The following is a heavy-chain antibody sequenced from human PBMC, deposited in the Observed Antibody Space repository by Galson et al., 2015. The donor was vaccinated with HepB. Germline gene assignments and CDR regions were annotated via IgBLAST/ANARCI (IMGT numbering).Heavy chain of an antibody. V-gene: IGHV1-18*04. CDR1: GYTFTSYG. CDR2: ISAYNGNT. CDR3: ARKGLRGGTGYYLNYYYYGMDV. Sequence: SVKVSCKASGYTFTSYGISWVRQAPGQGLEWMGWISAYNGNTNYAQKLQGRVTMTTDTSTSTAYMELRSLRSDDTAVYYCARKGLRGGTGYYLNYYYYGMDVWGQGTTVTVSS. D-gene: IGHD3/OR15-3a*01. J-gene: IGHJ6*02.